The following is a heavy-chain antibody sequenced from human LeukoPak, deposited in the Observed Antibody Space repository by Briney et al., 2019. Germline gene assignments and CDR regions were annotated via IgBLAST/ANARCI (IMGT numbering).Heavy chain of an antibody. D-gene: IGHD3-22*01. J-gene: IGHJ4*02. CDR3: ARDLEGHYYDSSGYYSS. Sequence: ASVKVSCKASGYTFTSYGISWVRLAPGQGLEWMGWISAYNGNTNYAQKLQGRVTMTTDTSTSTAYMELRSLRSDDTAVYYCARDLEGHYYDSSGYYSSWGQGTLVTVSS. CDR1: GYTFTSYG. CDR2: ISAYNGNT. V-gene: IGHV1-18*01.